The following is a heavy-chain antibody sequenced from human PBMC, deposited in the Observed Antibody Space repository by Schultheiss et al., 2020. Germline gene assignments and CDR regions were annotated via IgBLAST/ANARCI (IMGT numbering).Heavy chain of an antibody. CDR2: INSDGSST. D-gene: IGHD3-22*01. Sequence: ESLKISCAASGFTFSSYWMHWVRQAPGKGLVWVSRINSDGSSTSYADSVKGRLTISRDNSKNTLYLQMNSLRAEDTAVYYCARGGGDSSGYYYGWFDPWGQGTLVTVSS. CDR1: GFTFSSYW. CDR3: ARGGGDSSGYYYGWFDP. V-gene: IGHV3-74*01. J-gene: IGHJ5*02.